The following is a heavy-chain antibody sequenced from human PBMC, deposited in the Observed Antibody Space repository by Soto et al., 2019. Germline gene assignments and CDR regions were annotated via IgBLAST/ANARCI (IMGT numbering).Heavy chain of an antibody. V-gene: IGHV4-4*02. CDR3: ARASASSKLRGVVIN. J-gene: IGHJ4*02. Sequence: QVQLQESGPGLVKPSGTLSLTCALSGASIITDNWWSWVRQPPGKEMEWIGEIYHSGNTNFNPSVKSRVTLSVDTSKNQFSLTVSSVTAADTAIYYCARASASSKLRGVVINWGQGTLGTVST. D-gene: IGHD3-10*01. CDR2: IYHSGNT. CDR1: GASIITDNW.